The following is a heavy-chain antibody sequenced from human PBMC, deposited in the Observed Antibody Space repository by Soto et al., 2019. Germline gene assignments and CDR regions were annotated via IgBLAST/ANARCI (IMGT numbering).Heavy chain of an antibody. Sequence: QVQLVESGGGVVQPGRSLRLSCAASGFTFSSYGMHWVRQAPGKGLEWVAVISYDGSNKYYADSVKGRFTISRDNSKNTLYLQMNSLRAEDTAVYYCAKSVGRGSGWYADYWGQGTLVTVSS. D-gene: IGHD6-19*01. V-gene: IGHV3-30*18. CDR1: GFTFSSYG. CDR2: ISYDGSNK. J-gene: IGHJ4*02. CDR3: AKSVGRGSGWYADY.